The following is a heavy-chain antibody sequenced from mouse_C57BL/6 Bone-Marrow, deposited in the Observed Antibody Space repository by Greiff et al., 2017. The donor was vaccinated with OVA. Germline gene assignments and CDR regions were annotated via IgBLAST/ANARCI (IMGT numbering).Heavy chain of an antibody. D-gene: IGHD2-12*01. CDR3: ARRELYDGGFAY. V-gene: IGHV1-64*01. CDR2: IHPNSGST. J-gene: IGHJ3*01. CDR1: GYTFTSYW. Sequence: QVQLQQPGAELVKPGASVKLSCKASGYTFTSYWMHWVKQRPGQGLAWIGMIHPNSGSTNYNEKFKSKATLTVDKSSSTAYMQRSSLTSEDSAVYYCARRELYDGGFAYWGQGTLVTVSA.